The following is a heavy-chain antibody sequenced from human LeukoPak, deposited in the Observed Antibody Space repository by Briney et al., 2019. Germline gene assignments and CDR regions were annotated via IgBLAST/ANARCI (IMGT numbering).Heavy chain of an antibody. J-gene: IGHJ4*02. Sequence: SETLSLTCTVYGGPFSGYYWHWIRQPPGKGLEWIGEIDHSGSTNYNPSLKSRVTISLDTSKNQFSLQLSSVTAADTAVYYCARISGSYSSYWGQGTLVTVSS. D-gene: IGHD1-26*01. V-gene: IGHV4-34*01. CDR1: GGPFSGYY. CDR3: ARISGSYSSY. CDR2: IDHSGST.